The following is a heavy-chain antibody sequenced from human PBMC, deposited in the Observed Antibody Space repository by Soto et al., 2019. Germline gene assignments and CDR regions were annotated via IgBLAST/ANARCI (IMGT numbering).Heavy chain of an antibody. V-gene: IGHV3-21*01. CDR2: ISSSSSYI. D-gene: IGHD3-3*01. CDR3: ARDGVLRFLMSYYYYYGMDV. J-gene: IGHJ6*02. Sequence: PGGSLRLSCAASGFTFSSYSMNWVRQAPGKGLEWVSSISSSSSYIYYADSVKGRFTISRDNAKNSLYLQMNSLRAEDTAVYYCARDGVLRFLMSYYYYYGMDVWGQGTTVTVSS. CDR1: GFTFSSYS.